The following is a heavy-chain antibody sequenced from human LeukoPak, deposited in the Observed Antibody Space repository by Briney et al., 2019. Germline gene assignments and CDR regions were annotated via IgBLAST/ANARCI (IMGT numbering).Heavy chain of an antibody. D-gene: IGHD6-19*01. CDR3: ARFSSGWSPSGFDY. Sequence: GGSLRLSCAASGFTFSSYSMNWVRQAPGKGLVWVSRINSDGSRTNYADSVQGRFTISSDNAKNTLYLQMNSLRVEDTAVYYCARFSSGWSPSGFDYWGQGTLVTVSS. V-gene: IGHV3-74*01. J-gene: IGHJ4*02. CDR2: INSDGSRT. CDR1: GFTFSSYS.